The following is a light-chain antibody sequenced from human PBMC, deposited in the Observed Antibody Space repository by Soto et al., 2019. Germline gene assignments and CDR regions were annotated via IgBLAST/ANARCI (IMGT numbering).Light chain of an antibody. CDR2: DNF. J-gene: IGLJ1*01. V-gene: IGLV1-51*01. CDR1: SSNIGNNY. CDR3: GTWDSSLSARV. Sequence: QSVLTQPPSVSAAPGQKVTISCSGTSSNIGNNYVSWYQHLPGTAPKLLIYDNFKRPSGIPDRFSASKSGTSATLGITGLQTGDEADYYCGTWDSSLSARVFGTGTKLTVL.